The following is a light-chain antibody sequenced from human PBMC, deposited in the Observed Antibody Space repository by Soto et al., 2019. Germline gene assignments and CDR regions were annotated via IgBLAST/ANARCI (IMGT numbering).Light chain of an antibody. CDR1: QSILDRSKNKYY. CDR2: WAS. CDR3: QQYFTSPWT. J-gene: IGKJ1*01. Sequence: DIVMTQSPDSLAVSLGERATFNCKSSQSILDRSKNKYYLAWYQQKSGQPPKLLIYWASLREPGVPDRFTGSGSGTDFTLTISSLQAEEVAVYYCQQYFTSPWTVGQGTKVEI. V-gene: IGKV4-1*01.